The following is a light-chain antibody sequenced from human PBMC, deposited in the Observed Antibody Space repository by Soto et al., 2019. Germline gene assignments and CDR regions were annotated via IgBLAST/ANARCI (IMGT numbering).Light chain of an antibody. V-gene: IGKV1-8*01. CDR3: QQSYSTPPIT. CDR2: KAS. CDR1: QGISSY. J-gene: IGKJ5*01. Sequence: AIRMTQSPSSFSASTVDRVTITCRASQGISSYLAWYQQKPGKAPKLLIYKASSLESGVPSRFSGSGSGTDFTLTISSLQPEDFATYYCQQSYSTPPITCGQGTRREIK.